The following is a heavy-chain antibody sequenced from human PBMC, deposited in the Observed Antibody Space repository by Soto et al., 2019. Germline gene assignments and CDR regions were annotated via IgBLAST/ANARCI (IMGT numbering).Heavy chain of an antibody. CDR3: ARDQLYYNDISGRPLNAFDV. V-gene: IGHV3-48*01. CDR2: IGIGSSTK. Sequence: PGGSRRLSCAASGFTFRNYGMNWVRQAPGKGLEWVSYIGIGSSTKYYADSVKGRFTISRDNAKNSLYLQMNSLRAEDTAVYYCARDQLYYNDISGRPLNAFDVWGQGTMVTVSS. CDR1: GFTFRNYG. D-gene: IGHD3-22*01. J-gene: IGHJ3*01.